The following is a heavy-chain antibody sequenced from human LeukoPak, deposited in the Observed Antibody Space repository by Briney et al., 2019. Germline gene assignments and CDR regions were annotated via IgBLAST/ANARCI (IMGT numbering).Heavy chain of an antibody. J-gene: IGHJ4*02. V-gene: IGHV3-23*01. CDR3: AKSDFWSGYYPPPDY. CDR2: ISGSGGST. D-gene: IGHD3-3*01. Sequence: PGGSLRLSCAASGFTFSSYAMSWVRQAPGKGLEWVSAISGSGGSTYYADSVKGRFTTSRDNSKNTLYLQMNSLRAEDTAVYYCAKSDFWSGYYPPPDYWGQGTLVTVSS. CDR1: GFTFSSYA.